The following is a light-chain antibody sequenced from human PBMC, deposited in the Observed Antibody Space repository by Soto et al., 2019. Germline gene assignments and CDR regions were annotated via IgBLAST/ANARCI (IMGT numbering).Light chain of an antibody. J-gene: IGKJ4*01. CDR3: QQYNNWPFT. CDR2: GAS. CDR1: QSVSSN. V-gene: IGKV3-15*01. Sequence: EIVMTQSPATLSVSPGERATLSCRASQSVSSNLAWYQQKPGQAPRLLIYGASTRATGIPARFSGSGSGTEFTLNISSLKSEDFAVYYCQQYNNWPFTFGGGTKVEIK.